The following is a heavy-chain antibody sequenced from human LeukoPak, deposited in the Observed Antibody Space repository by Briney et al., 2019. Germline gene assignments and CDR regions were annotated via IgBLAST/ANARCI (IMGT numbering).Heavy chain of an antibody. V-gene: IGHV4-59*06. CDR3: ARGPLRGVMSDAFDI. Sequence: PSETLSLTCTVSGGSISSYYWNWIRQHPGKGLEWIGYIHYSGTTYQNPSLKSRVTISVDTSKNHFSLKLNSVTAADTAVYYCARGPLRGVMSDAFDIWGQGTMVTVSS. D-gene: IGHD3-10*01. CDR2: IHYSGTT. J-gene: IGHJ3*02. CDR1: GGSISSYY.